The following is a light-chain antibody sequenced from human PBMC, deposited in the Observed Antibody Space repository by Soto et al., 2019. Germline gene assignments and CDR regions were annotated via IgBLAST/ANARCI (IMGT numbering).Light chain of an antibody. CDR2: AAS. CDR3: QKYNSAPLT. CDR1: QTISNY. V-gene: IGKV1-27*01. Sequence: DIQMTQSPSSLSASVGDKVTITCRASQTISNYLSWYHQKPGKAPKLLIYAASTLQSGVPSRFSGSGSGTDFTLTISSLQPEDVATYYCQKYNSAPLTFGGGTKVEIK. J-gene: IGKJ4*01.